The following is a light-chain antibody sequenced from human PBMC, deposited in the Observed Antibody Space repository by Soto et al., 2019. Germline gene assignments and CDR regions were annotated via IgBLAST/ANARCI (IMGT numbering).Light chain of an antibody. V-gene: IGKV3-11*01. J-gene: IGKJ5*01. CDR2: DAS. CDR3: QQRDNWPPLT. CDR1: QSVSSF. Sequence: EIVLTQSPATLSLSPGERATLSCRASQSVSSFLVWYQQKPGQAPRLLIYDASNRATGIPARFSGSGSGTDFTLTISSLEPEDFAVYYCQQRDNWPPLTFGQGTRLDIK.